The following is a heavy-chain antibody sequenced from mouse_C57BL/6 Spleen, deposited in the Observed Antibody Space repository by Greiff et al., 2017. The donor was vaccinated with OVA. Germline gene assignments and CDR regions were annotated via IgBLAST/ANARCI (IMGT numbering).Heavy chain of an antibody. V-gene: IGHV1-69*01. D-gene: IGHD2-2*01. CDR3: ARGGYGSGAMDD. Sequence: QVQLQQPGAELVMPGASVKLSCKASGYTFTSYWMHWVKQRPGQGLEWIGEIDPSDSYTKYNQKFKGKSTLTVDKSSSTAYMQLSSLTSEDSAVYYCARGGYGSGAMDDWGQGTSVTVSS. CDR1: GYTFTSYW. J-gene: IGHJ4*01. CDR2: IDPSDSYT.